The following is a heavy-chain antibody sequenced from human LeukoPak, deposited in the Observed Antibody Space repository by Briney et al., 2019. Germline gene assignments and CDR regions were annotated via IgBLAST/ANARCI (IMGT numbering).Heavy chain of an antibody. J-gene: IGHJ4*02. CDR1: GFTFSSYD. V-gene: IGHV3-48*01. CDR3: ARDRFGGSFDY. Sequence: GGFLRLSCAASGFTFSSYDMNWVRQAPGKGLEWVSFIYGGSAIYYADSVKGRFTISRDNAKNSLFLQMNSLRTEDTAVYYCARDRFGGSFDYWGQGTLVTVSS. D-gene: IGHD1-26*01. CDR2: IYGGSAI.